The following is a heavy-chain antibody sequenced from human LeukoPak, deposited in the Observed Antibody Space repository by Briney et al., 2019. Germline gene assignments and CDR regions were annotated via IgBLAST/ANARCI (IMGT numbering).Heavy chain of an antibody. V-gene: IGHV1-46*01. CDR2: INPSGDTT. CDR1: GYTLTELS. J-gene: IGHJ4*02. Sequence: ASVKVSCKVSGYTLTELSMHWVRQAPGQGPEWMGVINPSGDTTTYAQKFQDRVTMTRDTSTSTVYMELSNLRSEDTAVYYCARPRMESLSRMPYDYWGQGTAVTVSS. D-gene: IGHD3-3*01. CDR3: ARPRMESLSRMPYDY.